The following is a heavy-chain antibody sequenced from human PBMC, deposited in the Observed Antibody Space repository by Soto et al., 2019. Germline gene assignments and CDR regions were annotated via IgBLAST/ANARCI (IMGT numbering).Heavy chain of an antibody. Sequence: SETLSLTCTVSGGSISSYYWSWIRQPPGKGLEWIGYIYYSGSTNYNPSLKSRVTISVDTSKNQFSLKLSSVTAADTAVYYCARGGKYYYDSSGYFDYWGQGTLVTVSS. CDR2: IYYSGST. CDR3: ARGGKYYYDSSGYFDY. J-gene: IGHJ4*02. CDR1: GGSISSYY. V-gene: IGHV4-59*01. D-gene: IGHD3-22*01.